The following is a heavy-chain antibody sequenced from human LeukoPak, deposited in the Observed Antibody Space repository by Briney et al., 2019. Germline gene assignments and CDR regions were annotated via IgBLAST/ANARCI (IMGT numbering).Heavy chain of an antibody. CDR3: ARAPVIVGATIFDY. D-gene: IGHD1-26*01. V-gene: IGHV1-69*02. CDR2: IIPILGIA. CDR1: GGTFSSYT. J-gene: IGHJ4*02. Sequence: SVKVSCKASGGTFSSYTISWVRQSPGQGLEWMGRIIPILGIANYAQKFQGRVTIAADKSTSTAYMELSSLRSEDTAVYYCARAPVIVGATIFDYWGQGTLVTVSS.